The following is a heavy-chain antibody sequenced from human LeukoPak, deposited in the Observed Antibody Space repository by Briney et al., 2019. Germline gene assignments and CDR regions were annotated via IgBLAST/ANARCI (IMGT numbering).Heavy chain of an antibody. CDR1: GFTFSNYA. CDR2: ISDNGGST. D-gene: IGHD5-12*01. CDR3: ARGVSGGYPNYFDY. V-gene: IGHV3-64*01. J-gene: IGHJ4*02. Sequence: PGGSLRLSCAASGFTFSNYAMYWVRQAPGTGLECVSAISDNGGSTFYANSVKGRFIISRDNSKNTLHLQVGSLRAEDMAVYYCARGVSGGYPNYFDYWGQGTLVTVSP.